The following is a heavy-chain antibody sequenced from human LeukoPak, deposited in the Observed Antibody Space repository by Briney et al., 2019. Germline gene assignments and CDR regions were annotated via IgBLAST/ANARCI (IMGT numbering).Heavy chain of an antibody. V-gene: IGHV3-48*03. Sequence: QPGGSLRLSCAASGFTFSNYELNWVRQAPGKGLGWVSYISHSGRTIYSADSVKGRFTISRDNAKNSLYLQMNSLRAEDTAVYYCARGVGSSWPGWFDPWGQGTLVTVSS. CDR2: ISHSGRTI. D-gene: IGHD6-13*01. CDR1: GFTFSNYE. J-gene: IGHJ5*02. CDR3: ARGVGSSWPGWFDP.